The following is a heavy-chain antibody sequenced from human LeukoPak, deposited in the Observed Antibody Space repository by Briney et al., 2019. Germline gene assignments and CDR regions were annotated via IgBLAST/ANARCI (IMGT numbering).Heavy chain of an antibody. D-gene: IGHD1-26*01. J-gene: IGHJ4*02. V-gene: IGHV3-74*01. Sequence: GGSLRLSCVASGFTFSSNSMHWVRQAPGKGLVWVSRINSDGSSTSYADSVKGRFTISRDNAKNTLYLQMNSLRAEDTAVYFCASPGATSKFDYWGQGTQVTVSS. CDR3: ASPGATSKFDY. CDR2: INSDGSST. CDR1: GFTFSSNS.